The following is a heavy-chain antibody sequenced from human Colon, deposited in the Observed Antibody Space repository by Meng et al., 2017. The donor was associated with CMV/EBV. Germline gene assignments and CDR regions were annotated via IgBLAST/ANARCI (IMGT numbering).Heavy chain of an antibody. CDR3: ARYLCHSYYSGRYYGLDV. Sequence: GESLKISCAASGFTFSSYCMTWVRQAPGQGLEGVANIKPDGSETYYLDSVEGRFTISRDNAEPSLYLHMNSLRAEDTAVYYCARYLCHSYYSGRYYGLDVWGQGTTVTVSS. D-gene: IGHD1-26*01. CDR1: GFTFSSYC. CDR2: IKPDGSET. J-gene: IGHJ6*02. V-gene: IGHV3-7*01.